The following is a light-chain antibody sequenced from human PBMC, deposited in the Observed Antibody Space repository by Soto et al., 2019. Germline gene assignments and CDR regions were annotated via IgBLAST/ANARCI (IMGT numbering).Light chain of an antibody. Sequence: DIQMTQSPSSLSASIGDRVTITCRASQTIGNYLNWYQQRPGKAPNLLISAASTLQSGVQSRFSGSGSGTDFTLTITSLQPEDFATYYCQQSYNTPRTFGQGTKVDIK. V-gene: IGKV1-39*01. J-gene: IGKJ1*01. CDR1: QTIGNY. CDR3: QQSYNTPRT. CDR2: AAS.